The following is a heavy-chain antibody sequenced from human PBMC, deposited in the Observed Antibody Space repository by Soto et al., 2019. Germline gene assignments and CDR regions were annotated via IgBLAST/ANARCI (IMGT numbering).Heavy chain of an antibody. V-gene: IGHV3-30*18. D-gene: IGHD5-18*01. CDR1: GFTFSSYG. Sequence: QVQLVESGVGVVHPGRSLRLSCAASGFTFSSYGMQWVRQAPGKGLEWVAVISYDGSNKYYADSVKGRFTISRDNSKNTLYLQMNSLRAEDTAVYYCAKGGVDTAMAGLYYCDYWGQGTLVTVSS. CDR3: AKGGVDTAMAGLYYCDY. CDR2: ISYDGSNK. J-gene: IGHJ4*02.